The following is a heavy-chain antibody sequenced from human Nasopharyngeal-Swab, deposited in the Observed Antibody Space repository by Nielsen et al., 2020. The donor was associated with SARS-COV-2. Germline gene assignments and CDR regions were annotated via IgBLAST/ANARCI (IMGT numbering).Heavy chain of an antibody. CDR3: ATDYYGYYYGMDV. J-gene: IGHJ6*02. D-gene: IGHD3-10*01. V-gene: IGHV1-69*05. Sequence: SVKVSCKASGGTFSSYAISWVRQAPGQGLEWMGGIIPIFGTANYAQKFQGRVTITRDTSASTAYMELSSLRSEDTAVYYCATDYYGYYYGMDVWGQGTTVTVSS. CDR2: IIPIFGTA. CDR1: GGTFSSYA.